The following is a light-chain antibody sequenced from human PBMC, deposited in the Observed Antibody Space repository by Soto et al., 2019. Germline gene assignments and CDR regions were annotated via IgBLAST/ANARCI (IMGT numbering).Light chain of an antibody. J-gene: IGKJ4*01. Sequence: DIQMTQSPSSLSASVGDRVTITCRASQSISNYLNWYQQKPGKAPKLLIYAASSLQSGVPSRFSSSVSGPDFTLTISSLRPEDFATLYCQQSYSSPLTFGGGTKAEIK. CDR2: AAS. CDR1: QSISNY. CDR3: QQSYSSPLT. V-gene: IGKV1-39*01.